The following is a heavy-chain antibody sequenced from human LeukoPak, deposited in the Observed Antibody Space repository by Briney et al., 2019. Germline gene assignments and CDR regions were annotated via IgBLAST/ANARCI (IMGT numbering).Heavy chain of an antibody. J-gene: IGHJ4*02. CDR2: ISPNSGGT. CDR1: GYTFTGYY. V-gene: IGHV1-2*02. D-gene: IGHD3-16*02. Sequence: ASVKVSCKASGYTFTGYYMHWVRQAPGQGLEWMGWISPNSGGTNYAQKFQGRVTMTRDTSISTAYMELSRLRSDDTAVYYCARGWGYDYVWGSYRRLDYWGQGTLVTVSS. CDR3: ARGWGYDYVWGSYRRLDY.